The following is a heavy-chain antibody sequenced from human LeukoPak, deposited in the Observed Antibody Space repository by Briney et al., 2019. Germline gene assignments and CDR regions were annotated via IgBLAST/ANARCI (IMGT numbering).Heavy chain of an antibody. CDR2: INSDGSST. CDR1: GFTFSSYW. CDR3: ALGGATAGFDY. Sequence: GGSLRLSCAASGFTFSSYWMHWVRQAPGKGLVWVSRINSDGSSTSYADSVKGRFTISRDNAKNTLYLQMNSLRAEDTAVYYCALGGATAGFDYWGQGTLVTVSS. D-gene: IGHD2-21*02. V-gene: IGHV3-74*01. J-gene: IGHJ4*02.